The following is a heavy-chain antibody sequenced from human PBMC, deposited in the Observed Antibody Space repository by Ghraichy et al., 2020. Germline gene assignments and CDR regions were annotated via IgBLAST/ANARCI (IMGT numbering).Heavy chain of an antibody. CDR3: STGAAAAGDS. CDR1: VGTFSHYT. J-gene: IGHJ4*02. Sequence: SVKVSCKAPVGTFSHYTMHWVRQAPGQGLEWMGRNIPILDVAHYAQKFQGRVTLIADKLTTTAYMELSSLRSEDTAVYYCSTGAAAAGDSWGQGTLVTVSS. D-gene: IGHD6-13*01. V-gene: IGHV1-69*02. CDR2: NIPILDVA.